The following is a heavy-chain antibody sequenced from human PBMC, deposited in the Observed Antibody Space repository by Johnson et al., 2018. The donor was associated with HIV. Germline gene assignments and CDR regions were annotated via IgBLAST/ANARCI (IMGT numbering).Heavy chain of an antibody. D-gene: IGHD2-15*01. CDR2: INVDGREK. CDR1: GFTFSSYW. Sequence: VQLVESGGGLVQPGGSLRLSCAASGFTFSSYWMSWVRQAPGRGLEWVANINVDGREKYYADSVKGRFTLSRDNAKNSLYLQMNSLRAEDTAVYYCARDWGGYCSGGSCYGDAFDIWGQGTRVTVSS. CDR3: ARDWGGYCSGGSCYGDAFDI. V-gene: IGHV3-7*01. J-gene: IGHJ3*02.